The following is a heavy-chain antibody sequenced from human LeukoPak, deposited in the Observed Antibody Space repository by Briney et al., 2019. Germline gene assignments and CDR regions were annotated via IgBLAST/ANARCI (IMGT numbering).Heavy chain of an antibody. CDR1: GFSVSEYG. J-gene: IGHJ4*02. CDR3: ARDRINMMVLGHDSGLDF. Sequence: PGGSLRLSCVGSGFSVSEYGIHWVRQAPGKGLEWVAVVSYDGGHKYYADSVKGRFTISRDTSNDTVSLQMNSLRVEDTAVYYCARDRINMMVLGHDSGLDFWGQGTLVTVSS. CDR2: VSYDGGHK. V-gene: IGHV3-30*03. D-gene: IGHD3-22*01.